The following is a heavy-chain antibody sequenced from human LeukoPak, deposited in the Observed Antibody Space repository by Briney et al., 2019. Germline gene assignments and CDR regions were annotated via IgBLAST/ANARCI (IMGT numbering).Heavy chain of an antibody. Sequence: SETLSLTCTVSGGSISSSSYYWGWIRQPPGTGLEWIGSIYYSGSTYYNPSLKSRVTISVDTSKNQFSLKLSSVTAADTAVYYCARAADDAFDIWGQGTMVTVSS. J-gene: IGHJ3*02. CDR1: GGSISSSSYY. CDR3: ARAADDAFDI. CDR2: IYYSGST. V-gene: IGHV4-39*07.